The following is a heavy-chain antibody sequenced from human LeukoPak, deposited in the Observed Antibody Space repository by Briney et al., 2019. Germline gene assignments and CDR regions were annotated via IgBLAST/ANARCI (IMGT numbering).Heavy chain of an antibody. CDR1: GGSFSGYY. Sequence: SEALSLTCAVYGGSFSGYYWSWIRQPPGKGLEWIGEINHSGSTNYSPSLKSRVTISVDTSKNQFSLKLSSVTAADTAVYYCARGTSRNYYDSSGYPIYYYYGMDVWGQGTTVTVSS. CDR2: INHSGST. CDR3: ARGTSRNYYDSSGYPIYYYYGMDV. J-gene: IGHJ6*02. V-gene: IGHV4-34*01. D-gene: IGHD3-22*01.